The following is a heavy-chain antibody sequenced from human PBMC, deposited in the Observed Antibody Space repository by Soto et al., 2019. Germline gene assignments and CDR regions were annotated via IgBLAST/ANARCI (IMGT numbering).Heavy chain of an antibody. D-gene: IGHD3-10*01. J-gene: IGHJ4*02. CDR2: IIPIFGTA. CDR1: GGTFSSYA. CDR3: ARIRDLWFGVNQEYCEN. V-gene: IGHV1-69*13. Sequence: SVKVSCKASGGTFSSYAISWVRQAPGQGLEWMGGIIPIFGTANYAQKFQGRVTITADESTSTAYMELSSLRSEDTAVYYCARIRDLWFGVNQEYCENWSQGT.